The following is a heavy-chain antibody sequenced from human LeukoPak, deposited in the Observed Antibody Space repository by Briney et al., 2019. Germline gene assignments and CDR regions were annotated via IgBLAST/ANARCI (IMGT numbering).Heavy chain of an antibody. CDR1: GYTFTGYY. Sequence: GASVKVSCKATGYTFTGYYMHWVRQAPGQGLEWMGWINPNTGGTNFAQKFQGRVTMTRDTSISTAYMELSGLRSDDTAVYYCAREELRYCSSTSCYRGWFDPWGQGTLVTVSS. V-gene: IGHV1-2*02. CDR3: AREELRYCSSTSCYRGWFDP. CDR2: INPNTGGT. D-gene: IGHD2-2*02. J-gene: IGHJ5*02.